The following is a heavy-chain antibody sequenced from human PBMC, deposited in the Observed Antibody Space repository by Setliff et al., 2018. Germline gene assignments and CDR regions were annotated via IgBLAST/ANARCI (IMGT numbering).Heavy chain of an antibody. J-gene: IGHJ6*03. D-gene: IGHD3-10*01. CDR3: ARHVGSRSRGYNYYYYYMDV. Sequence: PSETLSLTCTVSGGSISTNTYFWGWIRQSPGKRLEWIGNTYYSGDAYYNPSLKSRVTISVDTSRNQFSLKLGSVTAADTAVYYCARHVGSRSRGYNYYYYYMDVWGKGTTVTVSS. CDR1: GGSISTNTYF. V-gene: IGHV4-39*01. CDR2: TYYSGDA.